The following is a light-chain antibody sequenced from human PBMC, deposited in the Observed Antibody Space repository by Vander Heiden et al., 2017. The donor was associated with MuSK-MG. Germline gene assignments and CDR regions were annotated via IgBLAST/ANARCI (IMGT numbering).Light chain of an antibody. J-gene: IGKJ1*01. Sequence: DIQMTQSPSSLSASVGDRVTITCRASQSIIRYLNWYQQKPGKAPNLLIYAASSLPNGVPSRFSGSGSGTDFTLTISSLQPEDSATYYCQQSYNPPQTFGQGTRVAI. CDR1: QSIIRY. CDR2: AAS. CDR3: QQSYNPPQT. V-gene: IGKV1-39*01.